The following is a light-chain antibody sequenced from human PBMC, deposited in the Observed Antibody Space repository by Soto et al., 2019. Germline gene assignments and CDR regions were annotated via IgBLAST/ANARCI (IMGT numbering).Light chain of an antibody. CDR3: QQYNNWQWT. CDR2: GAS. V-gene: IGKV3-15*01. Sequence: DIVMTQSPATLSVSPGERSTLSCRASQSVSSNLAWYQQKPGQDPSILIYGASTRATGITARFSGSGSGTEFTLTISSLQSEDFAVYYCQQYNNWQWTFGPGTKVDIK. J-gene: IGKJ1*01. CDR1: QSVSSN.